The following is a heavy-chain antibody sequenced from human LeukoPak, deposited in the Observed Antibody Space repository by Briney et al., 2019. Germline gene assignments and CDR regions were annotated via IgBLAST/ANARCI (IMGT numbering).Heavy chain of an antibody. J-gene: IGHJ4*02. Sequence: PGGSLRLSRAASGFTVSSNYMSWVRQAPGKGLEWVSVIYSGGSTYYADSVKGRFTISRHNSKNTLYLQMNSLRAEDTAVYYCARDSLRRYYYDSSGPPNYWGQGTLVTVSS. CDR1: GFTVSSNY. CDR2: IYSGGST. V-gene: IGHV3-53*04. CDR3: ARDSLRRYYYDSSGPPNY. D-gene: IGHD3-22*01.